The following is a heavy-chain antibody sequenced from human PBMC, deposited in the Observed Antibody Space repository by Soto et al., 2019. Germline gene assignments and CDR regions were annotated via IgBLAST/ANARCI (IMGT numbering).Heavy chain of an antibody. V-gene: IGHV3-11*01. D-gene: IGHD3-10*01. CDR1: GFTFSDYY. CDR3: ASSYNAYGSGSYYN. J-gene: IGHJ4*02. CDR2: ISSSGSTI. Sequence: GGSLRLSCAASGFTFSDYYMSWIRQAPGKGLEWVSYISSSGSTIYYADSVKGRFTISRDNAKNSLYLQMNSLRAEDTAVYYCASSYNAYGSGSYYNWGQGTLVTVSS.